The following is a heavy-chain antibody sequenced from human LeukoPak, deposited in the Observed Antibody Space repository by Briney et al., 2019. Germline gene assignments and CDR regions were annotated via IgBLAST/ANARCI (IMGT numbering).Heavy chain of an antibody. Sequence: SETLSLTCTVSGGSISTYYWSWIRQPPGKGLEWIGSIYYSGSTYYNPSLKSRVTISVDTSKNQFSLKLSSVTAADTAVYYCARQNNYYGSGSSFDYWGQGTLVTVSS. V-gene: IGHV4-39*01. D-gene: IGHD3-10*01. CDR3: ARQNNYYGSGSSFDY. J-gene: IGHJ4*02. CDR1: GGSISTYY. CDR2: IYYSGST.